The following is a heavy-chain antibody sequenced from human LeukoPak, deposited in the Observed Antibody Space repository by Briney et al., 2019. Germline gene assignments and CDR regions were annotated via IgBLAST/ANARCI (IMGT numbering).Heavy chain of an antibody. V-gene: IGHV3-23*01. Sequence: GGSLGSSWAALGLPFTSFALSWAGKVPGKGLEWAPVISGSGGSTYYADSVKGRFTISRDNSKNTLYLQMNSLRAEDTAVYYCAKDKYNFWSGSNYYYMDVWGKGTTVTVSS. D-gene: IGHD3-3*01. CDR3: AKDKYNFWSGSNYYYMDV. CDR1: GLPFTSFA. J-gene: IGHJ6*03. CDR2: ISGSGGST.